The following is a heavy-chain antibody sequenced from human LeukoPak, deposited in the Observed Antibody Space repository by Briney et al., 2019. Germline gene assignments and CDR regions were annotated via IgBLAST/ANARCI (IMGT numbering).Heavy chain of an antibody. J-gene: IGHJ4*02. CDR2: ISYDGSNK. CDR3: ARGIAAAGATPVLYY. CDR1: VFTFSSYA. V-gene: IGHV3-30*04. D-gene: IGHD6-13*01. Sequence: PGGSLRLSCAASVFTFSSYAMHWVRQAPGKGLEWVAVISYDGSNKYYADSVKGRFTISRDNSKNTLYLQMNSRGAEDTAVYYCARGIAAAGATPVLYYWGQGTLVTVSS.